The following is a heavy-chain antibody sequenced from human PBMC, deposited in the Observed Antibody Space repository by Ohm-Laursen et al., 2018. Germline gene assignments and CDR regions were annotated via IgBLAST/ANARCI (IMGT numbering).Heavy chain of an antibody. D-gene: IGHD6-13*01. Sequence: SETLSLTCAVSGGSISSYYWSWIRQPPGKGLEWIGYIDYSGSTNYNPSLKSRVTMSVDPSKSQFSLNLSSVTAAGTAVYYCARDAVAAADIDYWGQGTLVIVSS. CDR3: ARDAVAAADIDY. V-gene: IGHV4-59*01. CDR2: IDYSGST. J-gene: IGHJ4*02. CDR1: GGSISSYY.